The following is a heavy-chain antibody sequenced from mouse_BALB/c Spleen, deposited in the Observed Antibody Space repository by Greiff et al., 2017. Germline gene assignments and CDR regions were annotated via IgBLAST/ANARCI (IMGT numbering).Heavy chain of an antibody. Sequence: EVQGVESGGGLVKPGGSLKLSCAASGFTFSDYYMYWVRQTPEKRLEWVATISDGGSYTYYPDSVKGRFTISRDNAKNNLYLQMSSLKSEDTAMYYCAPYAMDYWGQGTTVTVSS. J-gene: IGHJ4*01. CDR1: GFTFSDYY. CDR3: APYAMDY. CDR2: ISDGGSYT. V-gene: IGHV5-4*02.